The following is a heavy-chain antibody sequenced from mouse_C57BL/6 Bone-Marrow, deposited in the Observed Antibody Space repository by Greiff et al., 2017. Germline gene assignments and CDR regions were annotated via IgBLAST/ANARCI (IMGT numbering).Heavy chain of an antibody. CDR1: GFTFSSYG. V-gene: IGHV5-6*01. D-gene: IGHD1-1*01. Sequence: EVQVVESGGDLVKPGGSLKLSCAASGFTFSSYGMSWVRQTPDKRLEWVATISSGGSYTYYPDSVKGRFTISRDNAKNTLYLQMSSLKSEDTAMYYCARHPLLPDYFDYWGQGTTLTVSS. J-gene: IGHJ2*01. CDR2: ISSGGSYT. CDR3: ARHPLLPDYFDY.